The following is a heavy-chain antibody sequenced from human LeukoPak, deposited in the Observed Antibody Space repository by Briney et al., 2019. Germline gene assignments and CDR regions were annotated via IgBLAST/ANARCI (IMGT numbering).Heavy chain of an antibody. CDR2: SGTSSSTI. V-gene: IGHV3-48*02. J-gene: IGHJ4*02. D-gene: IGHD4-23*01. CDR1: GFPFSSYG. Sequence: GGTQRLSCAASGFPFSSYGMLWVRHAPAKGLVCVSYSGTSSSTIYYADSVRGRFTIPSDNAKNSLYLQMNSLTDEDTAEYHCARHGYGGNSGDYWGQGTLVTVSS. CDR3: ARHGYGGNSGDY.